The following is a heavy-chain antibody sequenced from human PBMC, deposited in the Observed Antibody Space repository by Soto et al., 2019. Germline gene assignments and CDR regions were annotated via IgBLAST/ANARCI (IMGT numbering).Heavy chain of an antibody. V-gene: IGHV4-30-2*02. D-gene: IGHD3-22*01. Sequence: PSETLSLTCAVSGGSISSGGYSWSWIRQPPGKGLEWIGYIYHSGSTYYNPSLKSRVTMSADTSKNQFSLKLNSVTAADTAVYYCARMNYYDTSGYPFDYWGPGMMVTVSS. CDR2: IYHSGST. CDR3: ARMNYYDTSGYPFDY. CDR1: GGSISSGGYS. J-gene: IGHJ4*02.